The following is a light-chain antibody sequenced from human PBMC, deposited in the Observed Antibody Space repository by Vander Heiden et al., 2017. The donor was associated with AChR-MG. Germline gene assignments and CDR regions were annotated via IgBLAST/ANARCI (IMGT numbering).Light chain of an antibody. CDR2: AAS. V-gene: IGKV1-8*01. Sequence: AIRITQSPSSLSASPGDRVTLTCRASQGISSYLAWYQQKPGKAPKLLIYAASTLQSGVPSRFSGSGSGTDFTLTISCLQSEDLATYYCQQYDSYPRTFGHGTKVEIK. CDR1: QGISSY. CDR3: QQYDSYPRT. J-gene: IGKJ1*01.